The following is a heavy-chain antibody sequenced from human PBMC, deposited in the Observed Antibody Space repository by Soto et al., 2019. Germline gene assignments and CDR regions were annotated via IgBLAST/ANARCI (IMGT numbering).Heavy chain of an antibody. CDR1: GYSFTSYW. CDR2: IYPGDSDT. J-gene: IGHJ6*02. V-gene: IGHV5-51*01. D-gene: IGHD6-19*01. Sequence: PLESLKISCKVAGYSFTSYWSGWVRQMPEKGLEWMGIIYPGDSDTRYSPSFQGQVTNSADKSISTAYLQWSSLKASDTAMYYCARLAGTGNYYYYGMDVWGQGTTVTVSS. CDR3: ARLAGTGNYYYYGMDV.